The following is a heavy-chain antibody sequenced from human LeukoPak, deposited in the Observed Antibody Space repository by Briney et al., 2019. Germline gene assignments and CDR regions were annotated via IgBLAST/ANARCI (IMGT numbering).Heavy chain of an antibody. Sequence: SQTLSLTCAFTGDSVSSNGGAWHWMRQSRSRAVEWLGRTYYRSKWYNDYALSMKSRITINPDTSKNQFSLQLNSVTHEDTAVYYCAREAYYFDDWGQGTLVTVSS. CDR3: AREAYYFDD. V-gene: IGHV6-1*01. CDR2: TYYRSKWYN. J-gene: IGHJ4*02. CDR1: GDSVSSNGGA.